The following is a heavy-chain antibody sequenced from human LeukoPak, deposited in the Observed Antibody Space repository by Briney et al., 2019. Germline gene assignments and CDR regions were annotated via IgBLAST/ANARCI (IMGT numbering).Heavy chain of an antibody. CDR1: GGSISSSSYY. Sequence: PSETLSLTCTVSGGSISSSSYYWGWIRQPPGKGLEWIGSIYYSGSTYYNPSLKSRVTISVDTSKNQFSLKLSSVTAADTAVYYCARDDSSGYHFDYWGQGTLVTVSS. J-gene: IGHJ4*02. CDR2: IYYSGST. D-gene: IGHD3-22*01. V-gene: IGHV4-39*02. CDR3: ARDDSSGYHFDY.